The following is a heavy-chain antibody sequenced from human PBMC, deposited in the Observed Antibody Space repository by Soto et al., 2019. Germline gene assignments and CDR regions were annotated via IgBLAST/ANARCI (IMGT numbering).Heavy chain of an antibody. CDR1: GYTFTSYA. CDR2: INAGNGNT. Sequence: ASVKVSCKASGYTFTSYAMHWVRQAPGQRLEWMGWINAGNGNTKYSQKFQGRVTITRDTSASTAYMELSSLRSEDTAVYYCARQKQQQPPLSWFDAWRQGTLVTVSS. CDR3: ARQKQQQPPLSWFDA. J-gene: IGHJ5*02. V-gene: IGHV1-3*01. D-gene: IGHD6-13*01.